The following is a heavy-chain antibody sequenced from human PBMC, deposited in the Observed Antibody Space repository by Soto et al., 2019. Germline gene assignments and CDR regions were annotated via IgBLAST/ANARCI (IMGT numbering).Heavy chain of an antibody. Sequence: ASVKVSCKXSGYTFTGYYMHWVRQAPGQGLEWMGWINPNSGGTNYAQKFQGRVTMTRDTSISTAYMELSRLRSDDTAVYYCARAYGSGSYYAYWGQGTLVTVSS. J-gene: IGHJ4*02. V-gene: IGHV1-2*02. CDR2: INPNSGGT. D-gene: IGHD3-10*01. CDR1: GYTFTGYY. CDR3: ARAYGSGSYYAY.